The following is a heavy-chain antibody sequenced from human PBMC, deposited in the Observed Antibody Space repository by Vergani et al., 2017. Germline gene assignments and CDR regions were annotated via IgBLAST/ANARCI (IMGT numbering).Heavy chain of an antibody. V-gene: IGHV3-23*01. CDR2: ISGSGGST. J-gene: IGHJ5*02. D-gene: IGHD6-13*01. Sequence: VQLMQSGPVMKKPGGSMKVSCQASESTFSDYNIHWVRQAPGKGLEWVSAISGSGGSTYYADSVKGRFTISRDNSKNTLYLQMNSLRAEDTAVYYCAKEPQQLVFSGWVDPWGQGTLVTVSS. CDR3: AKEPQQLVFSGWVDP. CDR1: ESTFSDYN.